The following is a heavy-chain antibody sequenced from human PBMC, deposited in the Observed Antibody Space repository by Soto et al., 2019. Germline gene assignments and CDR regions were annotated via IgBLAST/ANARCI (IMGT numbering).Heavy chain of an antibody. V-gene: IGHV3-30*18. CDR1: GFTFSSYG. CDR2: ISYDGSNK. D-gene: IGHD2-15*01. CDR3: AKEDYCSGGSCYHDAFDI. Sequence: QVQLVESGGGVVQPGRSLRLSCAASGFTFSSYGMHWVRQAPGKGLEWVAVISYDGSNKYYADSVKGRFTISRDNSKNTLYLQMNSLRAEDTAVYYCAKEDYCSGGSCYHDAFDIWGQGTMVTVSS. J-gene: IGHJ3*02.